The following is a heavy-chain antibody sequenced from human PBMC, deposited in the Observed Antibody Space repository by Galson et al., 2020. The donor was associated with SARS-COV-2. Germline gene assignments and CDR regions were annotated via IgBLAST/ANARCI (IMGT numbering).Heavy chain of an antibody. CDR3: ARDMTSYYDTRGYYSNDAFDF. J-gene: IGHJ3*01. CDR1: GYTFINYG. CDR2: ISTYNGKT. D-gene: IGHD3-22*01. Sequence: ASVKVSCKASGYTFINYGITWVRQAPVQGLQWMGWISTYNGKTNFAQMFQGRVTMTTDTSTGTVYMELRSLRSDDTAVYYCARDMTSYYDTRGYYSNDAFDFWGQGTMVTVSS. V-gene: IGHV1-18*01.